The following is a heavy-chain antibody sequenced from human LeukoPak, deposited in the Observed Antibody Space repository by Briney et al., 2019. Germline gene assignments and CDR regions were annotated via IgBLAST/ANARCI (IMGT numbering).Heavy chain of an antibody. CDR3: ARDQAGDCSGGSCYSKPYFQH. CDR1: GYTFTSYD. Sequence: AASVKVSCKASGYTFTSYDINWVRQATGQGLEWMGWMNPNSGNTNYAQKLQGRVTMTTDTSTSTAYMELRSLRSDDTAVYYCARDQAGDCSGGSCYSKPYFQHWGQGTLVTVSS. CDR2: MNPNSGNT. V-gene: IGHV1-18*01. J-gene: IGHJ1*01. D-gene: IGHD2-15*01.